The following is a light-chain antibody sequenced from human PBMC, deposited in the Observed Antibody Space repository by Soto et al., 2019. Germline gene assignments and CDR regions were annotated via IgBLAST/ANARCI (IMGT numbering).Light chain of an antibody. CDR3: QQRSNWPRYT. V-gene: IGKV3-11*01. J-gene: IGKJ2*01. CDR2: DAS. Sequence: EIVWTQSPATLSLSPGERATLSCRASQSVSSYLAWYQQKPGQAPRLLIYDASNRATGIPARFSGSGSGTDFTLTISSLEPEDVAVYYCQQRSNWPRYTFGQGTKLEIK. CDR1: QSVSSY.